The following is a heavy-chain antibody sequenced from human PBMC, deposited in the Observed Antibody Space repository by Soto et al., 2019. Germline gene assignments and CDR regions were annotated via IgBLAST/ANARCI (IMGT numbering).Heavy chain of an antibody. CDR2: INTGNGDT. CDR1: GYSFTTYF. J-gene: IGHJ4*02. V-gene: IGHV1-3*04. Sequence: ASVKVSCKTSGYSFTTYFMHWVRQAPGQRLEWMGWINTGNGDTKYSQQFQGRVTIARDTSASTTYMELSSLRSEDTAAYYCARPYSNSWSTYFDYWGQGTLVTVSS. D-gene: IGHD6-13*01. CDR3: ARPYSNSWSTYFDY.